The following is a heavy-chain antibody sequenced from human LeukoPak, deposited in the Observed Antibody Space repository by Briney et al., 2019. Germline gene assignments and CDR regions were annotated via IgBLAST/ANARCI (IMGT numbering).Heavy chain of an antibody. CDR3: ARVIRQQLVWYYFDY. Sequence: PSETLSLTCTVSGGSISSYYWSWIRQPPGKGLEWIGYIYYSGSTNYNPSLKSRVTISVDTSKNQFSLKLSSVTAADTAVYYCARVIRQQLVWYYFDYWGQGTLVTVSS. CDR1: GGSISSYY. CDR2: IYYSGST. D-gene: IGHD6-13*01. J-gene: IGHJ4*02. V-gene: IGHV4-59*01.